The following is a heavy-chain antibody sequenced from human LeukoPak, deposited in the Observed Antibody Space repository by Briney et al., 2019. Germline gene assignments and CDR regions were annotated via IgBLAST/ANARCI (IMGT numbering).Heavy chain of an antibody. J-gene: IGHJ4*02. CDR2: ISGSGGST. V-gene: IGHV3-23*01. CDR3: AKVQSSSWYYFDY. Sequence: TGGSLRLSCAASGFTFSSYAMSWVRQAPGKGLEWVSAISGSGGSTYYADSVKGRFTISRDNSKNTLYLQMNSLRAEDTAVYYCAKVQSSSWYYFDYWGQGTLVTVSS. CDR1: GFTFSSYA. D-gene: IGHD6-13*01.